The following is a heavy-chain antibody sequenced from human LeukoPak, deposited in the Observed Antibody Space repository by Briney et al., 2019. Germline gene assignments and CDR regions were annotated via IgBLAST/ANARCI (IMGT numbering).Heavy chain of an antibody. V-gene: IGHV3-23*01. D-gene: IGHD3-3*01. CDR3: ARRATQTSFWSGYNDY. Sequence: PGGSLRLSCAASGFTFSTYAMNWVRQAPGKGLEWVSAISGDGATPYDADSVKGRFIISRDQSKNTVYLQMNSLRAEDTAVYYCARRATQTSFWSGYNDYWGQGTLVTVSS. J-gene: IGHJ4*02. CDR1: GFTFSTYA. CDR2: ISGDGATP.